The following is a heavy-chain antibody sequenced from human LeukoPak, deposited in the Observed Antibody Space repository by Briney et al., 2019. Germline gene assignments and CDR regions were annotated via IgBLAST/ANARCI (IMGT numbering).Heavy chain of an antibody. CDR2: IYYSGST. CDR1: GASTSIYY. Sequence: SETLSLICTVSGASTSIYYWSWARHPLGKGLEWIGYIYYSGSTNYNPSLKSRVTISVDTTKNQFSLKLSPVTAADTAVYYCARQVDYDFDYWGQGTLVTVSS. D-gene: IGHD4-17*01. J-gene: IGHJ4*02. CDR3: ARQVDYDFDY. V-gene: IGHV4-59*08.